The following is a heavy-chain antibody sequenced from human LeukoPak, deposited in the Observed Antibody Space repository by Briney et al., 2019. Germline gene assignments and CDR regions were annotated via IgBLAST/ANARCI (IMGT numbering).Heavy chain of an antibody. CDR3: AKDTTMIGDAFDI. D-gene: IGHD3-22*01. V-gene: IGHV3-9*01. CDR1: GFTFDDYA. CDR2: ISWNSGSI. J-gene: IGHJ3*02. Sequence: GGSLRLSCAASGFTFDDYAMHWVRQAPGRGLEWVSGISWNSGSIGYADSVKGRFTISRDNAKNSLYLQMNSLRAEDTALYYCAKDTTMIGDAFDIWGQGTMVTVSS.